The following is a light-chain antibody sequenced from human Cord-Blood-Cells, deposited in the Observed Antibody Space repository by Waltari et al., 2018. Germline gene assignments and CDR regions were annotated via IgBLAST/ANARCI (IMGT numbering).Light chain of an antibody. J-gene: IGLJ3*02. Sequence: SYELTQPSSVSVSPGQTARITCSGDVLAKKYARWFQQKSGQAPVLVMYKDSERPSGIPERVSGSSSGTTVTLTISGAQVEDEADYYCYSAADNNLVFGGGTKLTVL. CDR3: YSAADNNLV. CDR2: KDS. CDR1: VLAKKY. V-gene: IGLV3-27*01.